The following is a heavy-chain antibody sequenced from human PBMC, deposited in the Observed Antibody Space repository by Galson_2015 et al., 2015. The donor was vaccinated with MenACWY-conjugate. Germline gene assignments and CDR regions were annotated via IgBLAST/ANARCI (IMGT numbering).Heavy chain of an antibody. V-gene: IGHV1-18*01. D-gene: IGHD3-16*02. CDR3: ARCYRLMIFGSLKYFDY. CDR1: GYTFTSYG. Sequence: SVKVSCKASGYTFTSYGISWVRQAPGQGLEWMGWISAYNGNTNYAQKLQGRVTMTTDTSTRIAYMALRSLRSDDTAVYYCARCYRLMIFGSLKYFDYGGQGTLVTVSS. CDR2: ISAYNGNT. J-gene: IGHJ4*02.